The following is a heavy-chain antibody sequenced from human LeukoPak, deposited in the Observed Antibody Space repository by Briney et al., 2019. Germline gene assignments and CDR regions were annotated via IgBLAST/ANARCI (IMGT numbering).Heavy chain of an antibody. CDR2: IKQDGSEK. CDR3: ARQFSSGWTRGAFDI. J-gene: IGHJ3*02. Sequence: PGGSLRLSCAASGFTFSSYWMSWVRQAPGKGLEWVANIKQDGSEKYYVDSVKGRFTISRDNAKNSLYLQMNSLRDEDTAVYYCARQFSSGWTRGAFDIWGQGTKVSVSS. D-gene: IGHD6-19*01. V-gene: IGHV3-7*01. CDR1: GFTFSSYW.